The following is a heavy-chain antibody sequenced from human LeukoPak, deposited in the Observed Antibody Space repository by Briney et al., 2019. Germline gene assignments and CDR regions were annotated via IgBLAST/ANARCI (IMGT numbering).Heavy chain of an antibody. CDR3: AKDGSTVVPAGVFDY. CDR1: GFTFSSYA. CDR2: ISGSGGST. D-gene: IGHD2-2*01. Sequence: GGSLRLPCAASGFTFSSYAMSWVRQAPGKGLEGVSAISGSGGSTYYADSVKGRFTISRDNSKNTLYLQMNSLRAEDTAVCYCAKDGSTVVPAGVFDYWGQGTLVTVSS. J-gene: IGHJ4*02. V-gene: IGHV3-23*01.